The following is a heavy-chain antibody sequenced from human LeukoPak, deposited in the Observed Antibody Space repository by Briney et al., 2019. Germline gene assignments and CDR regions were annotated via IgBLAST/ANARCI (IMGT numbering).Heavy chain of an antibody. V-gene: IGHV3-53*01. D-gene: IGHD5/OR15-5a*01. CDR3: ATASPHMSTSGPGVY. Sequence: GGSLRLSCAASGFTVSNNYMSWVRQAPGKGLEWVSAIYSGGRTYYADSVKGRFTISRDNSKSTVYLQMNSLRADDTAVYYCATASPHMSTSGPGVYWGQGTLVTVSS. J-gene: IGHJ4*02. CDR1: GFTVSNNY. CDR2: IYSGGRT.